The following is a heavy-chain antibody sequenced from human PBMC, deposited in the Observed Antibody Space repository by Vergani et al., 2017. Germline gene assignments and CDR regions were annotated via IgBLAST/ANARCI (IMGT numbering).Heavy chain of an antibody. Sequence: QVQLQESGPGLVKPSGTLSLTCAVSGGSISSSNWWSWVRQPPGKGLEWIGEIYHSGSTNYNPSLKSRVTISVDTSKNQFSLKLSSVTAADTAVYYCARHSYYYGSGSYSYYFDYWGQGTLVTVSS. J-gene: IGHJ4*02. CDR1: GGSISSSNW. D-gene: IGHD3-10*01. CDR3: ARHSYYYGSGSYSYYFDY. V-gene: IGHV4-4*02. CDR2: IYHSGST.